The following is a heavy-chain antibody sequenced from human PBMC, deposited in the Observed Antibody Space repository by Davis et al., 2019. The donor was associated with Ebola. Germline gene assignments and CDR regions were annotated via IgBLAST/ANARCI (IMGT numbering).Heavy chain of an antibody. CDR2: TYYRSKWYN. CDR3: ARGSRWLKFAFDI. Sequence: LQTPSLTRAISGDSVSSNSAAWNWIRQSPSRGLEWLGRTYYRSKWYNDYAVSVKIRITINPDTSKNQFSLQLNSVTPEDTAVYYCARGSRWLKFAFDIWGQGTMVTVSS. CDR1: GDSVSSNSAA. D-gene: IGHD5-24*01. J-gene: IGHJ3*02. V-gene: IGHV6-1*01.